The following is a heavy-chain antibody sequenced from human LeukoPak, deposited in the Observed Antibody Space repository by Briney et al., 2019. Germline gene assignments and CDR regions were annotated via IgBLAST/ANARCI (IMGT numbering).Heavy chain of an antibody. CDR2: ISHDAVNR. J-gene: IGHJ6*02. V-gene: IGHV3-30-3*01. Sequence: GSLRLSCVASGFTFYYYSMHWVRQSPGKGLEGLAVISHDAVNRYYLESEKGRFSISRDNSLDTVYLHINNLRPDDTAVYYCARGSYCSGGSCYDYSYYGMDVWGQGTTVTVSS. D-gene: IGHD2-15*01. CDR3: ARGSYCSGGSCYDYSYYGMDV. CDR1: GFTFYYYS.